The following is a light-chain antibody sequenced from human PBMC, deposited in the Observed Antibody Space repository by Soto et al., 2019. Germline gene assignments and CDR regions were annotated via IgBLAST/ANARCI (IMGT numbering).Light chain of an antibody. J-gene: IGKJ1*01. CDR3: QHYNNWPPWT. CDR1: RSISSN. CDR2: GAS. V-gene: IGKV3-15*01. Sequence: EIVMTQSPATLSVSPGERATLSCRASRSISSNFAWYQQKPGQAPRLLIYGASTRATGVPARFSGSGSGTEFTLTISSLQSEDFAVYYCQHYNNWPPWTFGQGTKVDIK.